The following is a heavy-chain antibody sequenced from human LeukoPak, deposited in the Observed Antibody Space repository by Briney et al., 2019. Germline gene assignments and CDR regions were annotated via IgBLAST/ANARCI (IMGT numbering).Heavy chain of an antibody. V-gene: IGHV1-8*03. D-gene: IGHD6-19*01. CDR3: ASSSSGWYGWFDP. J-gene: IGHJ5*02. CDR2: MNPNSGNT. CDR1: GYTFTGYY. Sequence: GASVKVSCKASGYTFTGYYMHWVRQATGQGLEWMGWMNPNSGNTGYAQKFQGRVTITRNPSISTAYMELSSLRSEDTAVYYCASSSSGWYGWFDPWGQGTLVTVSS.